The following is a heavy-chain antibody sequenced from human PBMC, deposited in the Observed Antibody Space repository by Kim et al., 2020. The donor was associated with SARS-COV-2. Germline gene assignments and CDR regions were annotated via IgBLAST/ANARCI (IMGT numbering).Heavy chain of an antibody. CDR1: GYTFTSYA. D-gene: IGHD3-10*01. CDR2: INAGNGNT. J-gene: IGHJ4*02. V-gene: IGHV1-3*01. Sequence: ASVKVSCKASGYTFTSYAMHWVRQAPGQRLEWMGWINAGNGNTKYSQKFQGRVTITRDTSASTAYMELSSLRSEDTAVYYCARDQRYYGSGSYYGLSYWGQGTLVTVSS. CDR3: ARDQRYYGSGSYYGLSY.